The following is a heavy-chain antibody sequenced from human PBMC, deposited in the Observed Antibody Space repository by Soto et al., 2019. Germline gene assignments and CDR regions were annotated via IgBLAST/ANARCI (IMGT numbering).Heavy chain of an antibody. CDR2: INYSGNT. CDR3: VRLPGYCSGTSCYGYYVMYV. CDR1: GGSISRSNYY. V-gene: IGHV4-39*01. J-gene: IGHJ6*02. D-gene: IGHD2-2*01. Sequence: PSETLSRTCTVSGGSISRSNYYWGWILQSPGKGLEWIGSINYSGNTYYNPSLTGRVTISVDTSQSQFSMKLTSMTAADTAVYFCVRLPGYCSGTSCYGYYVMYVWGQGTTVTVS.